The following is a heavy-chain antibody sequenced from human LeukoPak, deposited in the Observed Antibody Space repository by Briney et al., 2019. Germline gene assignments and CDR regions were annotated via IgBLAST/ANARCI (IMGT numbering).Heavy chain of an antibody. CDR2: FNHSGST. CDR1: GGSFSGYY. J-gene: IGHJ5*02. V-gene: IGHV4-34*01. Sequence: PSETLSLTCAVYGGSFSGYYWSWIRQPPGKGLEWIGEFNHSGSTNYNPSLKSRVTISVDTSKNQFSLKLSSVTAADTAVYYCARHRLSQRGYCSGGSCTNWFDPWGQGTLVTVSS. CDR3: ARHRLSQRGYCSGGSCTNWFDP. D-gene: IGHD2-15*01.